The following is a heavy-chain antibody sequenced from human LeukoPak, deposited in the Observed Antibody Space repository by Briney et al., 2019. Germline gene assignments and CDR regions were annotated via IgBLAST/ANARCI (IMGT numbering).Heavy chain of an antibody. CDR2: FYVGGAT. CDR3: ARGDGYNFFDY. V-gene: IGHV3-53*01. CDR1: GFSVTNNY. Sequence: PGGPLRLSCAVSGFSVTNNYMSWVRQAPGKGLEWVSVFYVGGATYYADPVKGRFTISRDNSENTLYLQMKSLRAEDTAVYYCARGDGYNFFDYWGQGTLVTVSS. D-gene: IGHD5-24*01. J-gene: IGHJ4*02.